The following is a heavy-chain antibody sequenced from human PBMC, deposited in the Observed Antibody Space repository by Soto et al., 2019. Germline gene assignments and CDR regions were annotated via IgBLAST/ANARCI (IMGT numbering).Heavy chain of an antibody. CDR3: ARANVEMATIDAFDI. V-gene: IGHV4-39*01. Sequence: SETLSLTCTVSGASISSSSFYWGWIRQPPGKGLESIADIYYDGSTYYNQSLKSRVTISFDTSKNQLSLKLSSVTAADTAVYYCARANVEMATIDAFDIWGQGTMVTVSS. CDR1: GASISSSSFY. CDR2: IYYDGST. J-gene: IGHJ3*02. D-gene: IGHD5-12*01.